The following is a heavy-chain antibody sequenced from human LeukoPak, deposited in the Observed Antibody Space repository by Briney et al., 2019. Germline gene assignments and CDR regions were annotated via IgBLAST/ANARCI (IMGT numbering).Heavy chain of an antibody. V-gene: IGHV3-48*01. CDR3: ARVTDYDFWSGYPYNWFDP. J-gene: IGHJ5*02. D-gene: IGHD3-3*01. Sequence: GGSLRLSCAASGFTFSSYSMNWVRQAPGKGLEWVSYISSSSSTIYYADSVKGRFTISRDNAKNSLYLQMNSVRAEDTAVYYCARVTDYDFWSGYPYNWFDPWGQGTLVTVSS. CDR1: GFTFSSYS. CDR2: ISSSSSTI.